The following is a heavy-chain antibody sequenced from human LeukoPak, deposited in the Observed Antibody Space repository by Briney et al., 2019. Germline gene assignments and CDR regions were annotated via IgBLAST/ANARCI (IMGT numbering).Heavy chain of an antibody. CDR1: GGSISSSSYY. Sequence: SETLSLTCTVSGGSISSSSYYWGWIRQPPGKGLERIGSIYYSGSTYYNPSLKSRVTISVDTPKNQFSLKLSSGTAADTAVYYCARHKLYCSSSSCYFSYGFDIWGQGTMVTVSS. CDR2: IYYSGST. J-gene: IGHJ3*02. CDR3: ARHKLYCSSSSCYFSYGFDI. D-gene: IGHD2-2*01. V-gene: IGHV4-39*01.